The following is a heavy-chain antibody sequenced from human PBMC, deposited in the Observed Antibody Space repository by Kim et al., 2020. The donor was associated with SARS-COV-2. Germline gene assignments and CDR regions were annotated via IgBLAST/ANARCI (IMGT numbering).Heavy chain of an antibody. D-gene: IGHD6-19*01. CDR3: ARVIAVAGIPDY. CDR1: GDSINSGLYY. J-gene: IGHJ4*02. Sequence: SETLSLTCTVSGDSINSGLYYWAWIRQPPGKGLDWIGFVYHRGTTYYNPSLKSLVTISIDTSKNQFSLNLSSVTAADPAVYYCARVIAVAGIPDYWGQVT. CDR2: VYHRGTT. V-gene: IGHV4-39*01.